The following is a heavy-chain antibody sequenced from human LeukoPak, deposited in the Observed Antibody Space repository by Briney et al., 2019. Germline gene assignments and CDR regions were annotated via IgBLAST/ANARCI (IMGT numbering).Heavy chain of an antibody. J-gene: IGHJ5*02. CDR1: GFTFSTYA. D-gene: IGHD3-10*01. CDR2: IGSDGDST. Sequence: QPGGSLRLSCSASGFTFSTYAMHWVRQAPGKGLEYVSAIGSDGDSTYNADSVKGRFTISRDNSKNTLYLQMSSLRTEDTAVYYCVRSSASSGPNCFDPWGQGTLVTVSS. CDR3: VRSSASSGPNCFDP. V-gene: IGHV3-64D*09.